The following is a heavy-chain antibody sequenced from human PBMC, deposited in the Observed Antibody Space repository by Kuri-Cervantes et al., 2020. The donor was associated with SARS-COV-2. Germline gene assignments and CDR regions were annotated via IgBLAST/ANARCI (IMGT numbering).Heavy chain of an antibody. CDR3: AEHVYYYDSSGYRLGAFDI. CDR2: IYHSGST. CDR1: GFTFSNAW. V-gene: IGHV4-38-2*01. Sequence: GSLRLSCAASGFTFSNAWMSWVRQAPGKGLEWIGSIYHSGSTYYNPSLKSRVTISVDTSKNQFSLKLSSVTAADTAVYYCAEHVYYYDSSGYRLGAFDIWGQGTMVTVSS. J-gene: IGHJ3*02. D-gene: IGHD3-22*01.